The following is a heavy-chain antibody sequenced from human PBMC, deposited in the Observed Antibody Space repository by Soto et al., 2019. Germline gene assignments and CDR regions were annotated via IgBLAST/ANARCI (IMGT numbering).Heavy chain of an antibody. CDR3: TRQDPGYSSSWENWFDP. CDR2: IRSKANSYAT. Sequence: EVQLVESGGGLVQPGGSLKLSCAASGFTFSGSAMHWVRQASGKGLEWVGRIRSKANSYATAYAASVKGRFTISRDDSKNTAYLQMNSLKTEDTAVYYCTRQDPGYSSSWENWFDPWGQGTLVTVSS. CDR1: GFTFSGSA. V-gene: IGHV3-73*02. J-gene: IGHJ5*02. D-gene: IGHD6-13*01.